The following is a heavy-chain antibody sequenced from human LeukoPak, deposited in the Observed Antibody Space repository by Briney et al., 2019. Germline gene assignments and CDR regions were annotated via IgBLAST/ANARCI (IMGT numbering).Heavy chain of an antibody. D-gene: IGHD6-19*01. CDR1: GGSFSGYY. CDR3: ARSRRRAVAGKVYWYFDL. Sequence: SETLSLTCAVYGGSFSGYYWSWIRQTPGKGLEWIGYIYYSGSTNYNPSLKSRVIISVDTSKNQFSLKLSSVTAADTAVYYCARSRRRAVAGKVYWYFDLWGRGTLVTVSS. CDR2: IYYSGST. J-gene: IGHJ2*01. V-gene: IGHV4-59*01.